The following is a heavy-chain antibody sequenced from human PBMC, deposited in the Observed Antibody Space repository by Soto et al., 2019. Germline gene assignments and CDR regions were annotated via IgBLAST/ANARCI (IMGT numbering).Heavy chain of an antibody. CDR1: GFTFDDYA. Sequence: HPGGSLRLSCEASGFTFDDYAMHWVRQPPGKGLEWVSGISWNSGSIGYADSVKGRFTISRDNAKSSLYLQMNSLRAEDTALYYCAKSPYSNYAYGMDVWGQGTTVTVSS. CDR3: AKSPYSNYAYGMDV. CDR2: ISWNSGSI. J-gene: IGHJ6*02. D-gene: IGHD4-4*01. V-gene: IGHV3-9*01.